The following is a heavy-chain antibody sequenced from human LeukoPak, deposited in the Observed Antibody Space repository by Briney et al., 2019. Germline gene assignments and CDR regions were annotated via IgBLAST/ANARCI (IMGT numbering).Heavy chain of an antibody. V-gene: IGHV3-7*01. J-gene: IGHJ4*02. CDR3: ARDKRRDYFDY. CDR1: GFTFSSYW. D-gene: IGHD5-24*01. Sequence: GGSLRPSCAASGFTFSSYWMSWVRQAPGKGLEWVANIKQDGSEKYYVDSVKGRFTISRDNAKNSLYLQMNSLRAEDTAVYYCARDKRRDYFDYWGQGTLVTVSS. CDR2: IKQDGSEK.